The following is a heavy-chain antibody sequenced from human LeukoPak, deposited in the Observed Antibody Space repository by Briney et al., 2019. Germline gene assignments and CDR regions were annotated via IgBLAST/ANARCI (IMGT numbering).Heavy chain of an antibody. D-gene: IGHD5-18*01. J-gene: IGHJ4*02. CDR1: GFTFSSYS. CDR2: ISSSSSYI. CDR3: ARLVDTAMVTFGATLGYFDY. Sequence: PGGSLRLSCAASGFTFSSYSMNWVRQAPGKGLEWVSSISSSSSYIYYADSVKGRFTISRDNAKNSLYLQMNSLRAEDTAVYYCARLVDTAMVTFGATLGYFDYWGQGTLVTASS. V-gene: IGHV3-21*01.